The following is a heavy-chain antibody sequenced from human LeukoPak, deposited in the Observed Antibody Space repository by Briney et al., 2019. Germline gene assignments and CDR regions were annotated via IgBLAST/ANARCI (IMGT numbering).Heavy chain of an antibody. CDR1: GFTFDDYG. J-gene: IGHJ6*03. D-gene: IGHD3-10*01. V-gene: IGHV3-20*04. CDR3: ARAGGPSGYYYYMDV. Sequence: GGSLRLSCAAYGFTFDDYGMSWVRQAPGKGLEWVSGINWNGGSTGYADSVKGRFTISRDNAKNSLYLQMNSLRAEDTALYYCARAGGPSGYYYYMDVWGKGTTVTVSS. CDR2: INWNGGST.